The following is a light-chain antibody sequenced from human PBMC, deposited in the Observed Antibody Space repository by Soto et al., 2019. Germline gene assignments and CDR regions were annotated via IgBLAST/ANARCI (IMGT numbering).Light chain of an antibody. CDR3: SSYAGSNTVV. Sequence: QSVLTQPPSASGSPGQSVTISCTGTSSDVGGYNYVSWYQQQSGKAPKLMIYEVSKRPSGVPDRFSDSKSGNTASLTVSGLQAEDEADYYCSSYAGSNTVVFGGGTKLTVL. J-gene: IGLJ2*01. CDR1: SSDVGGYNY. V-gene: IGLV2-8*01. CDR2: EVS.